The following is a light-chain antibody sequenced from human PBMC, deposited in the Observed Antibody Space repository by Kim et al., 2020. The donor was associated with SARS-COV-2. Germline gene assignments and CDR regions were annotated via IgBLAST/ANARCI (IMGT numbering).Light chain of an antibody. CDR2: DVS. CDR1: SSDVGGYNY. V-gene: IGLV2-14*03. J-gene: IGLJ1*01. CDR3: SSYTSSSTLEV. Sequence: QSITISCTGTSSDVGGYNYVSWYQQHPGKAPKLMIYDVSNRPSGVSNHFSGSKSGNTASLTISGLQAEDEADYYCSSYTSSSTLEVFGTGTKVTVL.